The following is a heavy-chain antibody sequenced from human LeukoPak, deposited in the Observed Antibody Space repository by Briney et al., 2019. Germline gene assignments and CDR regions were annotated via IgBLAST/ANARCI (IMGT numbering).Heavy chain of an antibody. CDR3: ASSPEQQLAAFDI. V-gene: IGHV3-21*01. CDR2: ISSSSSHI. CDR1: GFTFSSYT. J-gene: IGHJ3*02. D-gene: IGHD6-13*01. Sequence: PGGSLRLSCAASGFTFSSYTMNWVRQAPGKGLEWVSSISSSSSHIYYADSVKGRFTISRDNAKNSLYLQMNSLRAEDTAVYYCASSPEQQLAAFDIWGQGTMVTVSS.